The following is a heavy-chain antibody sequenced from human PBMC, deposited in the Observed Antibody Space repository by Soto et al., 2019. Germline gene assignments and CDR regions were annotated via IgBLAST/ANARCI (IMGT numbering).Heavy chain of an antibody. J-gene: IGHJ6*03. D-gene: IGHD3-9*01. Sequence: QVQLVESGGGLVKPGGSLRLSCAASGFTFSDYYMSWIRQAPGKGLEWVSYISSSGSTIYYADCVKGRFTISRDNAKNLLYLQMNRLKAEDTAVYYCARGDDILTGNYYYYYMDVWGKGTTVTVSS. CDR2: ISSSGSTI. CDR3: ARGDDILTGNYYYYYMDV. V-gene: IGHV3-11*01. CDR1: GFTFSDYY.